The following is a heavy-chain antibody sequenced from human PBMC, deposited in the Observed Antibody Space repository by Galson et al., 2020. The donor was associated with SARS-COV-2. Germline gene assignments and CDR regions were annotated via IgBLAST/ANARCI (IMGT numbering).Heavy chain of an antibody. J-gene: IGHJ4*02. CDR2: ISSSGSTI. CDR3: AQLDFWCGHYFDY. D-gene: IGHD3-3*01. Sequence: GEPLKISCAASGFTLSDYYMRWLRQAPGKGLEWVSYISSSGSTIYYADSVKGRFTISRDNAKNSLYLQMNSLGAEDTAVYYCAQLDFWCGHYFDYWGQGTLVTVSS. CDR1: GFTLSDYY. V-gene: IGHV3-11*01.